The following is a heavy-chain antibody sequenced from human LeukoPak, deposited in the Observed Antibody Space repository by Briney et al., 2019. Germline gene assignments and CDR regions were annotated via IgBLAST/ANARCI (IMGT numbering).Heavy chain of an antibody. CDR3: AKDPYYDFWSGFNWFDP. D-gene: IGHD3-3*01. CDR1: GFTFSSYA. J-gene: IGHJ5*02. V-gene: IGHV3-23*01. CDR2: ISGSGGST. Sequence: AGGSLRLSCAASGFTFSSYAMSWVRQAPGKGLEWVSAISGSGGSTYYADSVKGRFTISRDNSKNTLYLQMNSLRAEDTAVYYCAKDPYYDFWSGFNWFDPWGQGTLVTVSS.